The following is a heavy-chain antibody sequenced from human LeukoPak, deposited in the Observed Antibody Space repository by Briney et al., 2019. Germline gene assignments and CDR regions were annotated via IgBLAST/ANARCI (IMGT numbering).Heavy chain of an antibody. CDR2: IYYSGST. J-gene: IGHJ4*02. Sequence: SETLSLMCTVSGGSISSGSYYWGWIRQPPGKGLEWIGTIYYSGSTYYNSSLKSRVTISVDTSKNQFSLKLSSVTAADTAVYFRARLRKLAEIDYWGLGTLVTVSS. CDR1: GGSISSGSYY. CDR3: ARLRKLAEIDY. V-gene: IGHV4-39*01. D-gene: IGHD1-1*01.